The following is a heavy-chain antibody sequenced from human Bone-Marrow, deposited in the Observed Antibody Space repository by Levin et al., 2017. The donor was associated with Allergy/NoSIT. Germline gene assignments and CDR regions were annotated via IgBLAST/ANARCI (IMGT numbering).Heavy chain of an antibody. CDR3: ARDLSGGLLDAFDI. CDR1: GYSFTSHY. V-gene: IGHV1-46*01. CDR2: INPRGGST. J-gene: IGHJ3*02. Sequence: GASVKVSCKASGYSFTSHYLHWVRQAPGQGLEWMAIINPRGGSTTYAQKFQGRVTMTSDTSTSTVYMELSSLRSDDTAVYYCARDLSGGLLDAFDIWGQGTIVSVSS. D-gene: IGHD1-1*01.